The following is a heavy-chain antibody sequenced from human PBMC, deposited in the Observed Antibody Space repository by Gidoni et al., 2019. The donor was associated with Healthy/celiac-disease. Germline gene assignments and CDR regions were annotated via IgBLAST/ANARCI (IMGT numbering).Heavy chain of an antibody. CDR3: ARDLLPYDYVWGSYRAHYYYYGMDV. CDR2: TYYRSKWYN. CDR1: GDSVSRNSAA. Sequence: QVQLQQSGPGLVKPSQTLSLTCAIPGDSVSRNSAAWNWIRQSPSRGLEWLGRTYYRSKWYNDYAVSVKSQITINPDTSKNQFSLQLNSVTPEDTAVYYCARDLLPYDYVWGSYRAHYYYYGMDVWGQGTTVTVSS. J-gene: IGHJ6*02. D-gene: IGHD3-16*02. V-gene: IGHV6-1*01.